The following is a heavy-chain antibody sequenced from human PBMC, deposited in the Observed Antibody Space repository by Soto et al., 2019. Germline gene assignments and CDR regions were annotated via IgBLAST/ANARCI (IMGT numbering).Heavy chain of an antibody. J-gene: IGHJ6*02. CDR1: GFTFSSYA. CDR3: ARDEIRFSWAYGMDV. CDR2: ISYDGSNK. V-gene: IGHV3-30-3*01. Sequence: QVQLVESGGGVVQPGRSLRLSCAASGFTFSSYAMHRVRQAPGKGLEWVAVISYDGSNKYYADSAKGRFTISRDDSKNTLYLQLNSLRAEDTAVYYCARDEIRFSWAYGMDVWGQGTTVTVSS. D-gene: IGHD3-3*01.